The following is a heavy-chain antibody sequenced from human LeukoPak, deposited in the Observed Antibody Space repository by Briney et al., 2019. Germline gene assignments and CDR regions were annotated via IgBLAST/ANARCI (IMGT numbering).Heavy chain of an antibody. V-gene: IGHV1-18*01. Sequence: ASVTVSCKTSGYTFSNYGISWVRQAPGQGLEWMGWITAYNGNRLYAQRFQGRITLTTDTSTSTSYMELKSLEYDDTAIYYCARDNDKVVDHWGQGTLVTVSS. J-gene: IGHJ4*01. CDR3: ARDNDKVVDH. CDR1: GYTFSNYG. D-gene: IGHD1-1*01. CDR2: ITAYNGNR.